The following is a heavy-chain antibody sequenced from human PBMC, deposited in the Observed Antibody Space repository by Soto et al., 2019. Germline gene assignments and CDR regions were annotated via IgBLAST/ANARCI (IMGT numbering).Heavy chain of an antibody. V-gene: IGHV1-69*08. D-gene: IGHD1-1*01. J-gene: IGHJ6*03. CDR1: GGTFSSYT. CDR2: IIPILGIA. CDR3: ARDRDQLERLRSNYYYYYYMDV. Sequence: QVQLVQSGAEVKKPGSSVKVSCKASGGTFSSYTISWVRQAPGQGLEWMGRIIPILGIANNAQKFQGRVKITADKSTSTAYMELSSLRSEDTDVYYCARDRDQLERLRSNYYYYYYMDVWVEGTTVTVSS.